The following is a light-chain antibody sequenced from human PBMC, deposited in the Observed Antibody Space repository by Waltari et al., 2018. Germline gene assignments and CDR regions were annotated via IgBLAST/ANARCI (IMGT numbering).Light chain of an antibody. CDR1: QSLLHSNGYNY. Sequence: DIVMTQSPLSLPVTPVEPASISCRSSQSLLHSNGYNYLDWYLQKPGQSPQILIYLGSNRASGVPDRFSGSGSGTDFTLKISRVEAEDAGVYYCMEALQSVTFGQGTRLEIK. J-gene: IGKJ5*01. CDR3: MEALQSVT. V-gene: IGKV2-28*01. CDR2: LGS.